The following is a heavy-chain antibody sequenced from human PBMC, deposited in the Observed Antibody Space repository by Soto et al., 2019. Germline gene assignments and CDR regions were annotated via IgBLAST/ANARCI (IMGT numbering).Heavy chain of an antibody. V-gene: IGHV6-1*01. CDR2: TYYRSKWYN. CDR3: ARVGYINYYDSSGTIDY. CDR1: GDRVSSNSAA. Sequence: KQSQTLSLTCAISGDRVSSNSAAWNWIRQSPSRGLEWLGRTYYRSKWYNDYAVSVKSRITINPDTSKNQFSLQLNSVTPEDTAVYYCARVGYINYYDSSGTIDYWGQGTLVTVSS. D-gene: IGHD3-22*01. J-gene: IGHJ4*02.